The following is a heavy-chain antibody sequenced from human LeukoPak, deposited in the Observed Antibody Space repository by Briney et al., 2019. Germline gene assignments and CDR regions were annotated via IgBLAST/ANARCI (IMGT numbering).Heavy chain of an antibody. V-gene: IGHV4-61*08. CDR1: GGSVSSSGYS. J-gene: IGHJ5*02. CDR3: ALRRLTSSQIIEDNWFGP. D-gene: IGHD2/OR15-2a*01. Sequence: SETLSPTCTVSGGSVSSSGYSWNWIRQPPGKTLEWIGYTYYSGSTNYNPSLKSRVTLSVDTSKNQFSLKSTSVTAADTAVYYCALRRLTSSQIIEDNWFGPWGQGTLVTVSS. CDR2: TYYSGST.